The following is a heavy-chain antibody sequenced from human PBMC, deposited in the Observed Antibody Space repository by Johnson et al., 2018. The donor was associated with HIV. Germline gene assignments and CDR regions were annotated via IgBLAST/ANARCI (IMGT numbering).Heavy chain of an antibody. J-gene: IGHJ3*02. CDR2: INWNGGST. CDR3: ARDGRGEQLVDQGDAFDI. V-gene: IGHV3-20*04. Sequence: VQLVESGGGVARPGGSLRLSCAASGFTFDDYGMSWVRQAPGKGLEWVSGINWNGGSTAYGDSVKGRFTISRDNAKNSLYLQMNSLRAEDTALYFCARDGRGEQLVDQGDAFDIWGQGTTVTVSS. CDR1: GFTFDDYG. D-gene: IGHD6-6*01.